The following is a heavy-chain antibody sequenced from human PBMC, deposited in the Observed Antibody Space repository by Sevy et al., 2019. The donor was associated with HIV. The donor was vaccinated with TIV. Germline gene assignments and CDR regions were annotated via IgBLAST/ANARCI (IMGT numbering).Heavy chain of an antibody. D-gene: IGHD6-19*01. CDR3: ATGKGSGDRKKYGMDV. J-gene: IGHJ6*02. CDR2: FDPEDGET. CDR1: GYTLTGLS. Sequence: ASVKVSCKVSGYTLTGLSMHWVRQAPGKGLEWMGGFDPEDGETIYAQKFQGRVTMTVETSTDTAYMELSSLRSEDTAVYYCATGKGSGDRKKYGMDVWGQGPTVTVSS. V-gene: IGHV1-24*01.